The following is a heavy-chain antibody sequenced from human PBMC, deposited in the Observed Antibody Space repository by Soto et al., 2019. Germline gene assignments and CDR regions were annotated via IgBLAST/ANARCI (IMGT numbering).Heavy chain of an antibody. D-gene: IGHD2-8*01. CDR1: GFNFSNFY. V-gene: IGHV3-48*03. Sequence: PXVSLRLSCVAYGFNFSNFYMNWVRQAPGRGLEWISLISERGITTTYADSVRSRFTVSRDNAQSSLYLQMDRLTVEDTGVYYCARGGVVWGRGVLVTGSS. J-gene: IGHJ4*02. CDR2: ISERGITT. CDR3: ARGGVV.